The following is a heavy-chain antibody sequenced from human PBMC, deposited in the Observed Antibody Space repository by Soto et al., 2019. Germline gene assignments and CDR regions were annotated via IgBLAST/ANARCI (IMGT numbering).Heavy chain of an antibody. CDR2: IYYSGST. J-gene: IGHJ4*02. Sequence: QVQLQESGPGLVKPSQTLSLTCTVSGGSISSGGYYWSWIRQHPGKGLEWIGYIYYSGSTYYNPSLKSRVTISVDTSKNQSSLKLSSVTAADTAVYYCARGGIAAAAPPDYWGQGTLVTVPS. CDR3: ARGGIAAAAPPDY. D-gene: IGHD6-13*01. CDR1: GGSISSGGYY. V-gene: IGHV4-31*03.